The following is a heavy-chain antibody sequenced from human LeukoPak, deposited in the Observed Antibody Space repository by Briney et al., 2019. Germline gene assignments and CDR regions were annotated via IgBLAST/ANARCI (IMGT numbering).Heavy chain of an antibody. Sequence: GGSLRLSCAASGFTVSSNYMSWVRQAPGKGLEWVSVIYSGGSTYYADSVKGRFTISRDNSKNTLYLQMNSLRAEDTAVYYCAKVWRDYGDYYFDYWGQGTLVTVSP. CDR2: IYSGGST. CDR3: AKVWRDYGDYYFDY. D-gene: IGHD4-17*01. CDR1: GFTVSSNY. J-gene: IGHJ4*02. V-gene: IGHV3-66*01.